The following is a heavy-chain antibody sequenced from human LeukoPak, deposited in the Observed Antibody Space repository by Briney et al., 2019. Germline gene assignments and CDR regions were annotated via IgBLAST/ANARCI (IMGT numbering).Heavy chain of an antibody. CDR3: ARQRQDSSGFDY. D-gene: IGHD3-22*01. Sequence: SQTLSLTCTVSGGSISSGDYYWSWIRQPPGKGLEWIGYIYYSGSTYYNPSLKSRVTISVDTSKNQFSLKLSSVTAADTAVYYCARQRQDSSGFDYWGQETLVTVSS. V-gene: IGHV4-30-4*01. CDR1: GGSISSGDYY. CDR2: IYYSGST. J-gene: IGHJ4*02.